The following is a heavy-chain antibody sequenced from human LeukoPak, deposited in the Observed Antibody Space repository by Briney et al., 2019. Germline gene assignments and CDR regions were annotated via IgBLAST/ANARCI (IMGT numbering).Heavy chain of an antibody. D-gene: IGHD3-9*01. CDR3: ATVNYDILTV. Sequence: PGGSLRLSCAASGFTFSSYGMSWVRQAPGKGLEWVAFIRNDGSFKYYADSVRGRFTISRDNSKNTLYLQMNSLRAEDTAVYYCATVNYDILTVWGQGTLVTVSS. CDR2: IRNDGSFK. V-gene: IGHV3-30*02. J-gene: IGHJ4*02. CDR1: GFTFSSYG.